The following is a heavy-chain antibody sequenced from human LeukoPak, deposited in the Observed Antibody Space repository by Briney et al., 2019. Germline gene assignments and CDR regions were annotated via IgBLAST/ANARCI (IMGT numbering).Heavy chain of an antibody. CDR2: IIPIFGTA. J-gene: IGHJ6*03. CDR3: ARDQYSGSYHYMDV. D-gene: IGHD1-26*01. Sequence: SVKVSCKASGYTFTSYYMHWVRQAPGQGLEWMGGIIPIFGTANYAQKFQGRVTITADESTSTAYMELSSLRSEDTAVYYCARDQYSGSYHYMDVWGKGTTVTISS. CDR1: GYTFTSYY. V-gene: IGHV1-69*13.